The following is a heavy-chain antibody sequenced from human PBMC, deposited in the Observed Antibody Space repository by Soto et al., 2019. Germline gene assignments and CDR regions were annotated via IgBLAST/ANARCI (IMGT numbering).Heavy chain of an antibody. V-gene: IGHV3-33*01. CDR3: AREGYSSSWPDAAFDI. D-gene: IGHD6-13*01. Sequence: QVQLVESGGGVVQPGRSLRLSCAASGFTFSSYGMHWVRQAPGKGLEWVAVIWYDGSNKYYADSVKGRFTIPRDNSKNTLYLQMNSLRAEDTAVYYCAREGYSSSWPDAAFDIWGQGTMVTVSS. CDR1: GFTFSSYG. CDR2: IWYDGSNK. J-gene: IGHJ3*02.